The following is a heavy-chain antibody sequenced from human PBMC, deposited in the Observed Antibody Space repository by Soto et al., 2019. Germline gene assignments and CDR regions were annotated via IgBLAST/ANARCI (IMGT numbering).Heavy chain of an antibody. Sequence: GGSLRLSCAASGFTFGTFAMTWVRQTPGRGLEWVSSLSSGGTTTYYGNSVKGRFTISRDNSKNTLSLQMNSLRAEDTAIYYCAKAILRSYFYLDVWAKGTAVTVSS. CDR3: AKAILRSYFYLDV. CDR1: GFTFGTFA. J-gene: IGHJ6*03. V-gene: IGHV3-23*01. D-gene: IGHD3-3*01. CDR2: LSSGGTTT.